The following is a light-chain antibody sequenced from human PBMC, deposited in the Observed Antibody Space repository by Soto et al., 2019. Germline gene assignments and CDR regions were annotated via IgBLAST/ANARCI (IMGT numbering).Light chain of an antibody. CDR1: SSDVGSYNL. J-gene: IGLJ1*01. CDR3: CSYAGSSTLV. CDR2: EVS. V-gene: IGLV2-23*02. Sequence: QSVLTQAASVSGSPGQSITISCTGTSSDVGSYNLVSWYQHHPGKAPKLIIYEVSKRPSGVSNRFSGSKSGNTASLTISGLQAEDEADYYCCSYAGSSTLVFGTGTKVTVL.